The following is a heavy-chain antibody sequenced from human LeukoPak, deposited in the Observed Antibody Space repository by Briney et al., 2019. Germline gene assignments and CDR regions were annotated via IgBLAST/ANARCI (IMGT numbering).Heavy chain of an antibody. CDR3: ATSHDSSGNN. D-gene: IGHD3-22*01. Sequence: SGGSLRLSCAASGFTFSSYWMAWVRQAPGKGLEWVGNINQDGGAKFSVDSVKGRFTIPRGNARNSLYLQMNNLRVEDTGIYYCATSHDSSGNNWGQGTLVTVSS. CDR1: GFTFSSYW. CDR2: INQDGGAK. J-gene: IGHJ4*02. V-gene: IGHV3-7*01.